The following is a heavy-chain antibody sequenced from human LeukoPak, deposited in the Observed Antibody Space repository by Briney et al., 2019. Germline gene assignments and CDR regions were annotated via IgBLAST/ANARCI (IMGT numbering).Heavy chain of an antibody. D-gene: IGHD3-10*01. Sequence: PGGSLRLSCAGSGFTFTRVWMHWVRQAPGKGPWCFARINVEGTTTTYADSVESRFTISRDENTLYLQMNHLRVDDPAVYYCTRGGEEPFDYWGQGTLVTVSP. J-gene: IGHJ4*02. CDR1: GFTFTRVW. CDR3: TRGGEEPFDY. CDR2: INVEGTTT. V-gene: IGHV3-74*01.